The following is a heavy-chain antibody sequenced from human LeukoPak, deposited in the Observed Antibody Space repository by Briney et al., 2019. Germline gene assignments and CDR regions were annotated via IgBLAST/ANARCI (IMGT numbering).Heavy chain of an antibody. CDR3: ARVGAVAGITDI. D-gene: IGHD6-19*01. CDR1: VFRFSNYW. V-gene: IGHV3-74*01. CDR2: INRDGTAT. J-gene: IGHJ3*02. Sequence: GGSLRLSCVASVFRFSNYWMHWVRQAPGKGPVWVSRINRDGTATGYADSVKGRFTISRDNAKNTLYLQMNSLRVEDTAVYYCARVGAVAGITDIWGQGTMVTVSS.